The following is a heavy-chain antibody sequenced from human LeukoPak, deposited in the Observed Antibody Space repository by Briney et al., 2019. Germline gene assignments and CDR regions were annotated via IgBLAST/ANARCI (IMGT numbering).Heavy chain of an antibody. CDR2: ISWNSGSI. J-gene: IGHJ3*02. Sequence: AGGSLRLSCAASGFTFDDYAMHWVRQAPGKGLEWVSGISWNSGSIGYADSVKGRFTISRDNAKNSLYLQMNSLRAEDTAVYYCARVLLGSGDAFDIWGQGTMVTVSS. CDR1: GFTFDDYA. V-gene: IGHV3-9*01. CDR3: ARVLLGSGDAFDI. D-gene: IGHD6-19*01.